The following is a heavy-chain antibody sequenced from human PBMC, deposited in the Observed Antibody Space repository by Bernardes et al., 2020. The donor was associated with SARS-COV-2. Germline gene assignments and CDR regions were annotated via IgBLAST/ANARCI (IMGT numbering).Heavy chain of an antibody. V-gene: IGHV1-18*01. CDR3: ARAPEQWLALYYYYYGMDV. D-gene: IGHD6-19*01. J-gene: IGHJ6*02. CDR1: GYTFTSYG. Sequence: ASMKVSCKASGYTFTSYGISWVRQAPGQGLEWMGWISAYNGNTNYAQKPQGRVTMTTDTSTSTAYMELRSLRSDDTAVYYCARAPEQWLALYYYYYGMDVWGQGTTVTVSS. CDR2: ISAYNGNT.